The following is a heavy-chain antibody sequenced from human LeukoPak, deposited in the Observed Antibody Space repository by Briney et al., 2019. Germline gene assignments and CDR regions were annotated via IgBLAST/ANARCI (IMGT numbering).Heavy chain of an antibody. CDR1: GYTFTSYG. CDR3: ARMYSSSWYPGYGMDV. J-gene: IGHJ6*02. CDR2: ISAYNGNT. V-gene: IGHV1-18*01. D-gene: IGHD6-13*01. Sequence: ASVKVSCKASGYTFTSYGISWVRQAPGQGLEWMGWISAYNGNTNYAQKLQGRVTMTTDTSTSTAYMELRSLRSDDTAVYYCARMYSSSWYPGYGMDVWGQGTTVTVSS.